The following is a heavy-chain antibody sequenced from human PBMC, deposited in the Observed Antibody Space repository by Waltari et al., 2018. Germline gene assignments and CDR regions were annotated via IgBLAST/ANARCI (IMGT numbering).Heavy chain of an antibody. D-gene: IGHD6-25*01. CDR1: GYSISSGYY. J-gene: IGHJ3*02. V-gene: IGHV4-38-2*01. Sequence: QVQLQESGPGLVKPSETLSLTCAVSGYSISSGYYWGWIRQPPGKGLEWIGSIYHSGSTYYNPSLKSRVTISVDTSKNQFSLKLSSVTAADTAVYYCARQSGLDAFDIWGQGTMVIVSS. CDR2: IYHSGST. CDR3: ARQSGLDAFDI.